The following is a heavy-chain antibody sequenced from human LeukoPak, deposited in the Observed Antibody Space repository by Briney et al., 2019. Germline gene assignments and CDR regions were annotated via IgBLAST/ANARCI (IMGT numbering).Heavy chain of an antibody. Sequence: SETLSLTCSVSDDSIASNTYYWAWMRQPPGKGLEWIGGSYYSGKYYSPSLESRITISVDTSKDHFSLSLSSATAADTAVYYCARGGTTVTTGFDYWGQGTLVSVSS. J-gene: IGHJ4*02. D-gene: IGHD4-17*01. CDR2: SYYSGK. CDR3: ARGGTTVTTGFDY. V-gene: IGHV4-39*07. CDR1: DDSIASNTYY.